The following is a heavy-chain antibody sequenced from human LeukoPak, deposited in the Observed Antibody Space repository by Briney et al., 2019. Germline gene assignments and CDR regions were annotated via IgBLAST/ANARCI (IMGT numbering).Heavy chain of an antibody. CDR1: GGSFSGYY. Sequence: SETLSLTCAVYGGSFSGYYWSWIRQPPGKGLEWIGEINHSGSTNYNPSLKSRVTISVDTSKNQFSLKLSSVTAADTAVYYCARSPRVVVVAATPDWFDPWGQGTLVTVSS. V-gene: IGHV4-34*01. D-gene: IGHD2-15*01. J-gene: IGHJ5*02. CDR3: ARSPRVVVVAATPDWFDP. CDR2: INHSGST.